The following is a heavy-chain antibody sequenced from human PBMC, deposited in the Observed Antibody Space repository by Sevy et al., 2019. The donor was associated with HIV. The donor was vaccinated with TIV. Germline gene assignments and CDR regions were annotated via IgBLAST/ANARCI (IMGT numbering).Heavy chain of an antibody. CDR3: ARGLILEWSWYGMDV. CDR1: GFTVSSNY. CDR2: IYSDGNT. V-gene: IGHV3-53*01. J-gene: IGHJ6*02. D-gene: IGHD3-3*01. Sequence: GGSLRLSCAASGFTVSSNYMSWVRQAPGKGLEWVSVIYSDGNTYYADSVKGRFTISRDNSKNTRYLQMNSLRAEDTAVYYCARGLILEWSWYGMDVWGQGTTVTVSS.